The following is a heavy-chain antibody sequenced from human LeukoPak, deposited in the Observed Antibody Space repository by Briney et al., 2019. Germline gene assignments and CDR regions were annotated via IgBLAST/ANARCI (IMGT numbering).Heavy chain of an antibody. CDR3: ARPYCSGNKCYRLDY. CDR1: GYSFSSYG. Sequence: GASVKVSCKTSGYSFSSYGLNWVRQAPGQGLEWIGWFNGYNGNAMSTQKFQGRIIMTADTSANTGYMELRSLTSDDTAVYFCARPYCSGNKCYRLDYWGQGTLVTVSS. CDR2: FNGYNGNA. D-gene: IGHD2-2*01. J-gene: IGHJ4*02. V-gene: IGHV1-18*04.